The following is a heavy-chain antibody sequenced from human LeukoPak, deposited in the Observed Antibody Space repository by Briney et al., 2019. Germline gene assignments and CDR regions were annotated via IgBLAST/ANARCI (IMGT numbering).Heavy chain of an antibody. CDR1: GGSISSYY. CDR3: ARLRSGSSGAFDI. CDR2: VFYSGST. D-gene: IGHD6-25*01. Sequence: SETLSLTCTVSGGSISSYYWSWIRQPPGKGLEWIGYVFYSGSTNYNPSLESRVTISLDTSKSQFSLRLSSVTAADTAVYHCARLRSGSSGAFDIWGQGTMVTVSS. J-gene: IGHJ3*02. V-gene: IGHV4-59*08.